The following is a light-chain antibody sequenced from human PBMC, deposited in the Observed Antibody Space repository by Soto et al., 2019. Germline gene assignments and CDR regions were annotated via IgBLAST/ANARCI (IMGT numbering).Light chain of an antibody. CDR1: SSDIGAYNH. V-gene: IGLV2-14*01. J-gene: IGLJ3*02. Sequence: QSALTQPASVSGSPGQSITISCSGTSSDIGAYNHVSWYQQYPGKAPTLMIYEVTNRPSGVSSRFSGSKSGNTASLTISGLQAQDEGHYYCSSYTNSDNWGLGGGTK. CDR2: EVT. CDR3: SSYTNSDNWG.